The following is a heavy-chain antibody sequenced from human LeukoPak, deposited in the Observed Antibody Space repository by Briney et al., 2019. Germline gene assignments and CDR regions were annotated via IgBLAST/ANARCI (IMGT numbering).Heavy chain of an antibody. CDR3: ARDGWGNYGDFDY. Sequence: PGGSLRLPCAASGFTFNNYSMNWVRQAPGKGLEWVSSISSRSNYIYYPDSVKGRFTISRDNAKNSLYLQMNSLRAEDTAVYYCARDGWGNYGDFDYWGQGTLVTVSS. CDR2: ISSRSNYI. CDR1: GFTFNNYS. V-gene: IGHV3-21*01. D-gene: IGHD4-17*01. J-gene: IGHJ4*02.